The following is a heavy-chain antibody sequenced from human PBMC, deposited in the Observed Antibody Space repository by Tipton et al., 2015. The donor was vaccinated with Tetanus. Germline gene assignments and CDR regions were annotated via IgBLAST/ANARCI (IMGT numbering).Heavy chain of an antibody. CDR3: ARDQARGARGWNYFDY. CDR2: ISSRGST. CDR1: GASITTFNW. J-gene: IGHJ4*02. Sequence: TLSLTCAVSGASITTFNWWSWVRQPPGKGLEWIGCISSRGSTYYNPSLTSRVSISVDTSKNQFSLKLNSVTAADTAVYYCARDQARGARGWNYFDYWGQGTLVTVSS. D-gene: IGHD1-26*01. V-gene: IGHV4-4*02.